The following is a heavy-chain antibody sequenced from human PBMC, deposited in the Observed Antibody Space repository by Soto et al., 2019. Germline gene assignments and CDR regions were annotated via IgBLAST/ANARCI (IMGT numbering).Heavy chain of an antibody. J-gene: IGHJ4*02. CDR2: ISGTGGTT. CDR1: GFTFSSYA. D-gene: IGHD6-25*01. CDR3: AKFFVETGGSSGWPWSFHF. Sequence: EVQLLESGGGLVQPGGSLRLSCAASGFTFSSYAMSWVRQAPGTGLEWVSAISGTGGTTYYADSVKGRFTISRDNSRNTLHLQMNSVRAADTAIYYCAKFFVETGGSSGWPWSFHFWGQGTLVTVSS. V-gene: IGHV3-23*01.